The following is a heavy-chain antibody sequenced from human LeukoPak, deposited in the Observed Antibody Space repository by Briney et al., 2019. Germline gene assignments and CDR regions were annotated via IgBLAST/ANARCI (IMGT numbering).Heavy chain of an antibody. V-gene: IGHV4-4*07. CDR3: AKDGTTHGRPSPDY. J-gene: IGHJ4*02. D-gene: IGHD2-15*01. CDR2: IYTSGST. CDR1: GGSISSYY. Sequence: SETLSLTCTVSGGSISSYYWSWIRQPAGKGLEWIGRIYTSGSTNYNPSLKSRVTMSVDTSKNQFSLKLSSVTVADTAVYYCAKDGTTHGRPSPDYWGQGTLVTVSS.